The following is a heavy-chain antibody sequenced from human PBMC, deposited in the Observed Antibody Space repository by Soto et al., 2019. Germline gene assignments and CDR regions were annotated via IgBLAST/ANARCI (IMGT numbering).Heavy chain of an antibody. V-gene: IGHV1-18*03. CDR2: ISAYNGKI. D-gene: IGHD3-22*01. J-gene: IGHJ4*02. CDR1: GYTFTNYG. Sequence: QVQLVQSGAEVKKPGASVKVSCKASGYTFTNYGVSWVRQAPGQGLEWMGWISAYNGKINYAQNLQGRVTMTTDTSTSTAYMELGSLRSDDMAVYYCARWGDPYYYDTSGYPYYFDYWGQGTLVTVSS. CDR3: ARWGDPYYYDTSGYPYYFDY.